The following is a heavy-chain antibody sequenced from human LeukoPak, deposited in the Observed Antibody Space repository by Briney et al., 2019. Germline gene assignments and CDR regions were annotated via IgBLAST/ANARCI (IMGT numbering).Heavy chain of an antibody. J-gene: IGHJ4*02. D-gene: IGHD6-13*01. Sequence: SVKVSCKASGGTFSSYAISWVRQAPGQGLEWMGRINPILGIANYAQKFQGRVTITADKSTSTAYMELSSLRSEDTAVYYCARDVSSRAAAGPKFDYWGQGTLVTVSS. V-gene: IGHV1-69*04. CDR1: GGTFSSYA. CDR3: ARDVSSRAAAGPKFDY. CDR2: INPILGIA.